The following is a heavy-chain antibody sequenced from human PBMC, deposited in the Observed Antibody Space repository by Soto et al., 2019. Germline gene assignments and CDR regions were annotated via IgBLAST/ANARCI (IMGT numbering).Heavy chain of an antibody. CDR3: EGRYCTAGICYTNHYYYMDV. Sequence: EAQLLESGGGLVQPGGSLRLSCAASGFTFSSYGMNWVRQAPGKGLEWVSSITATGGNTYYADSVKGRFTISRDNSKDTLSLQMNSLRAEDMAVYYCEGRYCTAGICYTNHYYYMDVWGKGTTVTVSS. D-gene: IGHD2-8*02. V-gene: IGHV3-23*01. CDR1: GFTFSSYG. J-gene: IGHJ6*03. CDR2: ITATGGNT.